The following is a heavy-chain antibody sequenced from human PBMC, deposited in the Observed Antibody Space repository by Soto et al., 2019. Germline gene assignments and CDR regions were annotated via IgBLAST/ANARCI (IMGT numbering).Heavy chain of an antibody. J-gene: IGHJ4*02. CDR3: ARPYGGNSRVFDY. V-gene: IGHV4-39*07. CDR2: IYYTGST. Sequence: SETLSLTCNVSGGSISNSNYYWGWIRQPPGKGLEWIGSIYYTGSTNYNPSLKSRVTISVDTSKNQFSLKLSSVTAADTAVYYCARPYGGNSRVFDYWGQGTLVTVSS. D-gene: IGHD2-21*02. CDR1: GGSISNSNYY.